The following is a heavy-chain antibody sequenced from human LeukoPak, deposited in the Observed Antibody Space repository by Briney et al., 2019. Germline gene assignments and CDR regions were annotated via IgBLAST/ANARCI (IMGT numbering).Heavy chain of an antibody. Sequence: GGSLRLSCAASGLTFSNAWMSWVRQVPGKGLEWVGRIKRKSDGGTTDYAAPVKGRYTISRDDSKNTLYLQMNSLKSEDTAVYYCTTELDVRPNHYWGQGTLVTVSS. CDR1: GLTFSNAW. V-gene: IGHV3-15*01. CDR3: TTELDVRPNHY. J-gene: IGHJ4*02. CDR2: IKRKSDGGTT. D-gene: IGHD1-14*01.